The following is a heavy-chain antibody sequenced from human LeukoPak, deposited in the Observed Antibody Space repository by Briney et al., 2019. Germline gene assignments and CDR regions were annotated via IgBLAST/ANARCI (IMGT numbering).Heavy chain of an antibody. CDR1: GFTFSSYW. CDR2: IKQDGIEK. V-gene: IGHV3-7*01. J-gene: IGHJ3*01. CDR3: AREGMVRGVPDAFDL. Sequence: PGGSLRLSCAASGFTFSSYWMDWVRQVPRKGPEWVANIKQDGIEKYFVGSVKGRFAISRDNAKNLLYLQMTSLRVEDTAAYYCAREGMVRGVPDAFDLWGQGTMVTVSS. D-gene: IGHD3-10*01.